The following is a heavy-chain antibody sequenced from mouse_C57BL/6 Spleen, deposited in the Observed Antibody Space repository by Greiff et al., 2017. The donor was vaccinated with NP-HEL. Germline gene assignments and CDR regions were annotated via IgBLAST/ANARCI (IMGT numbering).Heavy chain of an antibody. CDR2: IYPGDGYT. D-gene: IGHD1-1*01. CDR1: GYAFSSSW. V-gene: IGHV1-82*01. Sequence: VQLQESGPELVKPGASVKISCMASGYAFSSSWMNWVKQRPGKGLEWIGRIYPGDGYTNYNGKFKGKATLTADKSPSTAYMQLSSLTSEDSAVYFCAREGYYGSSFDYWSQGTTLPVSS. CDR3: AREGYYGSSFDY. J-gene: IGHJ2*01.